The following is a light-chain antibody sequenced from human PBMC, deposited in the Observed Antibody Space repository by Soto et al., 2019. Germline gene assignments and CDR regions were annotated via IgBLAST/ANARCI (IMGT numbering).Light chain of an antibody. V-gene: IGKV1-8*01. J-gene: IGKJ4*01. Sequence: AIRMTQSPSSPSASTGDRVTITCRASQGISRYLAWYQQKPGKAPKLLIYAASTLQSGVPSRFSGSGSGTDFTLTISCLQSEDVATYYCQQYYSYLLTFGGGNKVEIK. CDR1: QGISRY. CDR2: AAS. CDR3: QQYYSYLLT.